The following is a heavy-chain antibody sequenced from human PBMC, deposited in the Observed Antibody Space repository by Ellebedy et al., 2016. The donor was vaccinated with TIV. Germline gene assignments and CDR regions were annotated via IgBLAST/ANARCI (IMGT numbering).Heavy chain of an antibody. CDR1: GFTFSSYG. D-gene: IGHD6-13*01. CDR2: IWYDESTE. CDR3: ARESRSLAAAGLTLDY. V-gene: IGHV3-33*01. Sequence: PGGSLRLSCAASGFTFSSYGMHWVRQAPGKGLEWVAVIWYDESTEYYADSVKGRFTISRDNSKNTLYLQMNSLRAEDTAVYYCARESRSLAAAGLTLDYWGQGTLVTVSS. J-gene: IGHJ4*02.